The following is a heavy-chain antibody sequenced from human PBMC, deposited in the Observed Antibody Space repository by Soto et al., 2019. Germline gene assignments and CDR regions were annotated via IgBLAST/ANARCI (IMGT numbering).Heavy chain of an antibody. CDR2: IYYSGST. Sequence: PSETLSLTCTFSGGSISSYYWTWIRQPPGKGLEWIGYIYYSGSTNYNPSLKSRVTISVATSKNQFSLKLSSVTAADTAVYYCARDLVAAQPYYYYGMDVWGQGTTVTAP. CDR1: GGSISSYY. D-gene: IGHD6-13*01. CDR3: ARDLVAAQPYYYYGMDV. J-gene: IGHJ6*02. V-gene: IGHV4-59*01.